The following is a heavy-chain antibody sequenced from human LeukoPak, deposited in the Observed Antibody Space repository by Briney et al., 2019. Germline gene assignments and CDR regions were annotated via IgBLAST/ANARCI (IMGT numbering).Heavy chain of an antibody. CDR3: ARDPYYDFWSGYYDSGMYYYGMDV. CDR1: EFTFSSYS. V-gene: IGHV3-48*01. D-gene: IGHD3-3*01. CDR2: ITNSGNSK. J-gene: IGHJ6*02. Sequence: GGSLRLSCAASEFTFSSYSMNWVRQAPGKGLEWVSYITNSGNSKSYADSVKGRFTISRDNTKNSLYLQMNGLRAEDTAVYYCARDPYYDFWSGYYDSGMYYYGMDVWGQGTTVTVSS.